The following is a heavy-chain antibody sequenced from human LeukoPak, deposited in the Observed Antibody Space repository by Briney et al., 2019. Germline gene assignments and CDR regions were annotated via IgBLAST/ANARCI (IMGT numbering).Heavy chain of an antibody. Sequence: SETLSLTCTVSGYSISSGYYWGWIRQPPGKGLEWIGSIYHSGRTFYNPSLKSRVTISVDTSKNQFSLKLSSVTAAVTAVYYCARDQGRWLVRTFDYWGQGTLVTVSS. CDR3: ARDQGRWLVRTFDY. D-gene: IGHD6-19*01. CDR1: GYSISSGYY. J-gene: IGHJ4*02. V-gene: IGHV4-38-2*02. CDR2: IYHSGRT.